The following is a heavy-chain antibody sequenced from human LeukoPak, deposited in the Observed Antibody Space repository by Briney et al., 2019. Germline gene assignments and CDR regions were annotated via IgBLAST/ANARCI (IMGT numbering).Heavy chain of an antibody. J-gene: IGHJ3*02. CDR3: ARDENCRSTTCSSYAFDI. V-gene: IGHV3-7*01. D-gene: IGHD2-2*01. CDR2: IKQDGSEN. CDR1: GFTFSSYW. Sequence: GGSLRLSCAASGFTFSSYWMSWVRQTPGKGLEWVANIKQDGSENYYVDSVKGRFTISRDNAKNSLYLQMNSLRAEDTAVYYCARDENCRSTTCSSYAFDIWGQGTMVTVSS.